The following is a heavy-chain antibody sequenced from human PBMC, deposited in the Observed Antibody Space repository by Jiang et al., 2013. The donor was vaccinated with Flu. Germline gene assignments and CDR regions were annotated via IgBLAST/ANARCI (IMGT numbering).Heavy chain of an antibody. CDR2: IRSKAYGGTT. CDR1: GFTFGDYA. D-gene: IGHD3-22*01. J-gene: IGHJ6*02. V-gene: IGHV3-49*03. CDR3: TNTEYYDSSGYPLFGYYGMDV. Sequence: VQLVESGGGLVQPGRSLRLSCTASGFTFGDYAMSWFRQAPGKGLEWVGFIRSKAYGGTTEYAASVKGRFTISRDDSKSIAYLQMNSLKTEDTAVYYCTNTEYYDSSGYPLFGYYGMDVWGQGTTVTVSS.